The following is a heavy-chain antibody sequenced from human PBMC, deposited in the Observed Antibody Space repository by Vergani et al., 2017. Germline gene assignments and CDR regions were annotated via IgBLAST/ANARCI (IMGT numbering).Heavy chain of an antibody. CDR2: ISAYNGNT. V-gene: IGHV1-18*01. D-gene: IGHD3-16*02. CDR1: GYTFTSYG. CDR3: VQNPTYRS. J-gene: IGHJ4*02. Sequence: QVQLVQSGSELKKPGASVKVSCKASGYTFTSYGISWVRQAPGQGLEWMGWISAYNGNTNYAQKFQGRVTITADESTSTAYMELSSLRSEDTAVYYCVQNPTYRSWGQGTLVTVSS.